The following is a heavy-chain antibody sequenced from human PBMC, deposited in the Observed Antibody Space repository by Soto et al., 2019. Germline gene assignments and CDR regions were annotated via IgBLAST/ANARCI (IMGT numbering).Heavy chain of an antibody. CDR1: GGTFSSYA. D-gene: IGHD3-10*01. CDR3: GSGSGSYYNVYYYYGMDV. CDR2: IIPTFGTA. V-gene: IGHV1-69*13. Sequence: SVKVSCKASGGTFSSYAISWVRQAPGQGLEWMGGIIPTFGTANYAQKFQGRVTITADESTSTAYMELSSLRSEDPAVYYCGSGSGSYYNVYYYYGMDVWGQGSTVPVSS. J-gene: IGHJ6*02.